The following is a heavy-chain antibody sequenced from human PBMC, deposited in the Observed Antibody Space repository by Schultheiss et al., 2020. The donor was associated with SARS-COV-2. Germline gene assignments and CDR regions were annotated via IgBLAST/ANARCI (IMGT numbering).Heavy chain of an antibody. D-gene: IGHD1-1*01. CDR3: ARDHRNAFDI. CDR2: INHSGST. J-gene: IGHJ3*02. CDR1: GGSFSGYY. V-gene: IGHV4-34*01. Sequence: SQTLSLTCAVYGGSFSGYYWSWIRQPPGKGLEWIGEINHSGSTYYNPSLKSRVTISVDTSKNQFSLKMSSVTAADTAVYYCARDHRNAFDIWGQGTTVTVSS.